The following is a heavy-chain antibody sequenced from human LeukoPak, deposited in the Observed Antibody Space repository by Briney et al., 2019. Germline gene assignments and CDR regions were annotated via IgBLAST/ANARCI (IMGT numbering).Heavy chain of an antibody. D-gene: IGHD3-10*01. V-gene: IGHV4-59*01. CDR3: ARGGLGRYYYGSWSGLDV. Sequence: SETLSLTCTVSGGSISSYYWSWIRQPPGKGLEWIGYIYYSGSTNYNPSLKSRVTISVDTSKNQFSLKLSSVTAADTAVYYCARGGLGRYYYGSWSGLDVWGQGTTVTVSS. CDR2: IYYSGST. CDR1: GGSISSYY. J-gene: IGHJ6*02.